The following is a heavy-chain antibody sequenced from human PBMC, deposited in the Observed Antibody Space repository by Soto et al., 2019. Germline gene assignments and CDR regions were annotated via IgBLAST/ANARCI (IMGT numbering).Heavy chain of an antibody. Sequence: EVKLVESGGGLVQPGRSLRLSCATSGFIFDDYAMHWVRQAPGKGLEWVSGISWNSGVINYADSVKGRFTTSRANAKNSLYLQLRSLSSADTATYFCAKDTSGAEVGIMDVWGKGTTVIVSS. CDR2: ISWNSGVI. D-gene: IGHD1-26*01. CDR3: AKDTSGAEVGIMDV. V-gene: IGHV3-9*01. CDR1: GFIFDDYA. J-gene: IGHJ6*03.